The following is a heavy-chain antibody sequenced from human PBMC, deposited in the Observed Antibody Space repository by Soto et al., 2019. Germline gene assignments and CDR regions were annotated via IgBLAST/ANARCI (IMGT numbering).Heavy chain of an antibody. CDR1: GGTFSSYA. J-gene: IGHJ4*02. V-gene: IGHV1-69*06. CDR2: IIPIFGTA. CDR3: ARAEGIAVAGSYYFDY. Sequence: QVQLVQSGAEVKKPGSSVKVSCKASGGTFSSYAISWVRQAPGQGLEWMGGIIPIFGTANYAQKFQGIVTITADKTTSTAYMELSSLRSEDTAVYYCARAEGIAVAGSYYFDYLGKGTMVTVSS. D-gene: IGHD6-19*01.